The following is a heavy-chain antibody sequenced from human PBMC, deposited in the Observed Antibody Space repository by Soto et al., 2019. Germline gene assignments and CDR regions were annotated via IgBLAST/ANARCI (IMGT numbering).Heavy chain of an antibody. D-gene: IGHD1-26*01. CDR3: VRRVSWSYDY. J-gene: IGHJ4*02. V-gene: IGHV3-64*01. CDR2: ISSNGGTT. CDR1: GFTFSSYD. Sequence: EVQLAESGGGMVQPGGSLRLSCVASGFTFSSYDMHWVRQAPGKGLEYVSSISSNGGTTYYGNSVKGRFTISRDNSKNTLYLQMGSLRAEDMAVYYCVRRVSWSYDYWGQGTLVTVSS.